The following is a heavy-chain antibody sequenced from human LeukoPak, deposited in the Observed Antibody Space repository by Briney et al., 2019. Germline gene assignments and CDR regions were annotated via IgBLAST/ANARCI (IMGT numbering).Heavy chain of an antibody. Sequence: QPGGSLRLSCAASGFTFSSYAMSWVRQAPGKGLGWVSGISGSTYYAESVKGRFTISRDTSKNTLFLQMNSLRAEDTAVYCCAKAGYGGYLGGYFDYWGQGTLVTVSS. CDR2: ISGST. J-gene: IGHJ4*02. CDR1: GFTFSSYA. V-gene: IGHV3-23*01. CDR3: AKAGYGGYLGGYFDY. D-gene: IGHD5-12*01.